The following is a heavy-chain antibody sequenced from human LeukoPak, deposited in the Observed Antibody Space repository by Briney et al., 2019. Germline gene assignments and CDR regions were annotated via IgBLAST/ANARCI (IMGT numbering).Heavy chain of an antibody. V-gene: IGHV3-30*02. J-gene: IGHJ4*02. D-gene: IGHD3-22*01. CDR3: AKDRKYYHDISGYYPN. Sequence: GGSLRLSCTASGFTFGSYGIHWVRQTPGKGLEWVAFIQYDGSNKYYADSVKGRFIISRDNSKNTLYLQMNSLRVEDTAVYYCAKDRKYYHDISGYYPNWGQGTLVTVSS. CDR2: IQYDGSNK. CDR1: GFTFGSYG.